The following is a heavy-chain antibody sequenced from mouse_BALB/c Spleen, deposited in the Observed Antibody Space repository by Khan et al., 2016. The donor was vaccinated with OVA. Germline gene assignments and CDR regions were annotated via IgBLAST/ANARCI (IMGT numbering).Heavy chain of an antibody. Sequence: EVQLVESGGGLVQPGGSRKLSCAASGFTFSSFGMHWVRQAPKKGLEWVAYISSGSSTIYYVDTVKGRFTISRDNPKNTLFLQMTRLRSEDTAMYYSARSGGDLHGYFDVWGAGTSVTVSA. V-gene: IGHV5-17*02. D-gene: IGHD2-13*01. CDR2: ISSGSSTI. J-gene: IGHJ1*01. CDR3: ARSGGDLHGYFDV. CDR1: GFTFSSFG.